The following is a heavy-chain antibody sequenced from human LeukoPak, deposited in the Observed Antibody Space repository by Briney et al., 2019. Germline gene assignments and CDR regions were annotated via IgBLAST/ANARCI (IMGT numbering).Heavy chain of an antibody. CDR3: ARDGPGLYFDY. Sequence: SETLSLTCDVYGGSFSGYYWSWIRQPPGKGLEWIGEINHSGSTNYNPSLKSRVTISVDTSKNQFSLKLSSVTAADTAVYYCARDGPGLYFDYWGQGTLVTVSS. CDR2: INHSGST. J-gene: IGHJ4*02. CDR1: GGSFSGYY. V-gene: IGHV4-34*01. D-gene: IGHD3-10*01.